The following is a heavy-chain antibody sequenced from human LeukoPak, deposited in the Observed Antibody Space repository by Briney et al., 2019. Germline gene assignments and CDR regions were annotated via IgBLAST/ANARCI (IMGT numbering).Heavy chain of an antibody. V-gene: IGHV4-31*03. J-gene: IGHJ2*01. CDR2: IYYSGST. CDR1: GGSISSGGYY. D-gene: IGHD4-17*01. CDR3: ARDPDYGYTWYFDL. Sequence: SETLSLTCTVSGGSISSGGYYWSWIRQHPGKGLEWIGYIYYSGSTYYNPSLKSRVTISVDTSKNQFSLKLSSVTAADTAAYYCARDPDYGYTWYFDLWGRGTLVTVSS.